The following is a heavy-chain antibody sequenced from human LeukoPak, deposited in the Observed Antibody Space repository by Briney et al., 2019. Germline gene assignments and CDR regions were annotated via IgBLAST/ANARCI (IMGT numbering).Heavy chain of an antibody. CDR3: ARQVYGSGSFIVDP. CDR2: INHSVST. CDR1: GGSLSGYY. D-gene: IGHD3-10*01. Sequence: SETLSLTCAVYGGSLSGYYWSWIRQPPGKGLEWIGEINHSVSTNYNPSLKSRVTLSVDTSKNQLSLKLSSVTAADTAVYYCARQVYGSGSFIVDPWGQGNLVTVSS. V-gene: IGHV4-34*01. J-gene: IGHJ5*02.